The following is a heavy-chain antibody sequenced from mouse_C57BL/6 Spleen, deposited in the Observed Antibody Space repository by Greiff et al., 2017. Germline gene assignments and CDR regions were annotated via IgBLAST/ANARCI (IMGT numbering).Heavy chain of an antibody. CDR2: IDPSDSYT. CDR3: ARRGTAQAPFAY. Sequence: QVQLQQPGAELVMPGASVKLSCKASGYTFTRSWMHWVKQRPGQGLEWLGEIDPSDSYTNYNQKFKGKSTLTVDKSSSTAYMQLSSLTSEDSAVYYCARRGTAQAPFAYWGQGTLVTVSA. CDR1: GYTFTRSW. V-gene: IGHV1-69*01. J-gene: IGHJ3*01. D-gene: IGHD3-2*02.